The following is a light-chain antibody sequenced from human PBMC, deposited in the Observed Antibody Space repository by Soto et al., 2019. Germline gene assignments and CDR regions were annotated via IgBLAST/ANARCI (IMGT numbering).Light chain of an antibody. Sequence: IEMTQFPPSLSAFLGDRVTITCRANQDIDKYVVWFQQKPGKAPKSLIFASSTLQSGVSPRFSGSKFGTEFSLTISDLQPEDFATYYCQQYHSYPITFGQGTRLEIK. CDR1: QDIDKY. J-gene: IGKJ5*01. V-gene: IGKV1-16*01. CDR2: ASS. CDR3: QQYHSYPIT.